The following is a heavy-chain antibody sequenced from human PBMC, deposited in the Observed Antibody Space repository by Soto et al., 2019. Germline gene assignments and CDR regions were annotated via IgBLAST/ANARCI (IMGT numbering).Heavy chain of an antibody. Sequence: QVQLVESGGGVVQPGRSLRLSCAASGFTFSSYGMNRVRQAPGKGLEWVAVVSYDEITKYYADSVKGRFTISRDNSKNTVYLQMNSLRPEDTAVYYCAKPLGLLRRAMAQGSDYWGQGTLVTVSS. CDR2: VSYDEITK. V-gene: IGHV3-30*18. D-gene: IGHD5-18*01. CDR1: GFTFSSYG. CDR3: AKPLGLLRRAMAQGSDY. J-gene: IGHJ4*02.